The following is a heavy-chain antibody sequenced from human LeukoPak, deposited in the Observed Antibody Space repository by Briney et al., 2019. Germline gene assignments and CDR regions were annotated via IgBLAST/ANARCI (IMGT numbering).Heavy chain of an antibody. CDR3: AGPPYYDILTGYRAFDP. CDR2: IYYSGST. CDR1: GGSFSGNY. D-gene: IGHD3-9*01. J-gene: IGHJ5*02. Sequence: SETLSLTCAVYGGSFSGNYWGWIRQPPGKGLEWIGSIYYSGSTYYNPSLKSRVTISVDTSKNQFSLKLSSVTAADTAVYYCAGPPYYDILTGYRAFDPWGQGTLVTVSS. V-gene: IGHV4-39*01.